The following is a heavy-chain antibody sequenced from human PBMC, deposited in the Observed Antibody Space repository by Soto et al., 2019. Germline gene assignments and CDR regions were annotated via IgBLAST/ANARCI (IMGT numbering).Heavy chain of an antibody. V-gene: IGHV4-38-2*01. Sequence: SLTCAVSGYSISSGYYWGWIRQPPGKGLEWIGSIYHSGSTYYNPSLKSRVTISVDTSKNQFSLKLSSVTAADTAVYYCARNYYDSSGYDAFDTWGQGTMVTVS. CDR1: GYSISSGYY. J-gene: IGHJ3*02. CDR3: ARNYYDSSGYDAFDT. D-gene: IGHD3-22*01. CDR2: IYHSGST.